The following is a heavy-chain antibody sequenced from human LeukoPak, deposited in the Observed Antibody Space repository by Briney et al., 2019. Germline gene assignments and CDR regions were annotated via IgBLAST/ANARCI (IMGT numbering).Heavy chain of an antibody. CDR2: ISHSGTI. Sequence: SETLSLTCAVSGGSISSSNWWSWVRQPPEKGLEWIGEISHSGTINYNPSLKSRVTISVDTSKNQFSLKLSSVTAADTAVYYCARGRRVYGDYQLFDYWGQGTLVTVSS. D-gene: IGHD4-17*01. V-gene: IGHV4-4*02. CDR3: ARGRRVYGDYQLFDY. J-gene: IGHJ4*02. CDR1: GGSISSSNW.